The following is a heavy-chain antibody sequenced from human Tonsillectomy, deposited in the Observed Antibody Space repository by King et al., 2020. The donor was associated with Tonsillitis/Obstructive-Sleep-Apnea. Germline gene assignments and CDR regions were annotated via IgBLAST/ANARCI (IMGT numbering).Heavy chain of an antibody. CDR1: GYTFTSYG. Sequence: VQLVESGAEVKKPGASVKVSCKASGYTFTSYGISWVRQAPGQGLEWMGWISTYNGNTNYAQKVQGRVTMTTDISTSTAYMELRSLRSDDTAVYYCARPSFSSTSDWFDPWGQGTLVTVSS. D-gene: IGHD2-2*01. J-gene: IGHJ5*02. CDR2: ISTYNGNT. CDR3: ARPSFSSTSDWFDP. V-gene: IGHV1-18*01.